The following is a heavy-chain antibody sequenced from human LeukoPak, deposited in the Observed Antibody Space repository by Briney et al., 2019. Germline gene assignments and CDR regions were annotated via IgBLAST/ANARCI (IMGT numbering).Heavy chain of an antibody. Sequence: PGGSLRLSCTASGFSFSTFGMNWVRQAPGKGLEWISSFRGDGVSTYYAESMRGRFTISRDKSEKTLYLQMNSLRAEDSAVYYCAKDGYGSGGRWFDPWGRGTLVTVSS. D-gene: IGHD3-10*01. CDR2: FRGDGVST. J-gene: IGHJ5*02. CDR1: GFSFSTFG. CDR3: AKDGYGSGGRWFDP. V-gene: IGHV3-23*01.